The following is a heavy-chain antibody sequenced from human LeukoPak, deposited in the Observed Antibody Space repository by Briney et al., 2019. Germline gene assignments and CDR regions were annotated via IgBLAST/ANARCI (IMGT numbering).Heavy chain of an antibody. Sequence: GGSLRLSCAASGFTFSSYSMNWVRQAPGKGLEWVSSISSSSSYKYYTDSVKGRFTISRDNAKNSLCLQMNSLRAEDTAVYYCARDQPYPGYGYFDYWGQGTLVTVSS. D-gene: IGHD5-18*01. J-gene: IGHJ4*02. V-gene: IGHV3-21*01. CDR3: ARDQPYPGYGYFDY. CDR1: GFTFSSYS. CDR2: ISSSSSYK.